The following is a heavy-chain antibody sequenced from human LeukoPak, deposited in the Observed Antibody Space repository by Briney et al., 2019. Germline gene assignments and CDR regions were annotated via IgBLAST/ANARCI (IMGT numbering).Heavy chain of an antibody. V-gene: IGHV3-30-3*01. CDR3: AKGRGFDY. J-gene: IGHJ4*02. D-gene: IGHD3-10*01. CDR2: ISYDGNNK. Sequence: PGGSLRLSCAASGFTFSTFAMHWVRQAPGKGLEWVAVISYDGNNKYYADSVKGRFTISRDNSKNTLYLQMNSLRAEDTAVYYCAKGRGFDYWGQGTLVTVSS. CDR1: GFTFSTFA.